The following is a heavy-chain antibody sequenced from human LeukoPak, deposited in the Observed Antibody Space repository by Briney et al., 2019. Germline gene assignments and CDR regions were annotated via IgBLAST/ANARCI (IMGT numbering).Heavy chain of an antibody. V-gene: IGHV4-34*01. CDR2: INHSGST. Sequence: SGTLSLTCAVYGGSFSGYYWSWIRQPPGKGLEWIGEINHSGSTNYNPSLKSRVTISVDTSKNQFSLKLGSVTAADTAVYYCARDSGDCSSTSCLLYGMDVWGQGTTVTVSS. CDR1: GGSFSGYY. J-gene: IGHJ6*02. D-gene: IGHD2-2*01. CDR3: ARDSGDCSSTSCLLYGMDV.